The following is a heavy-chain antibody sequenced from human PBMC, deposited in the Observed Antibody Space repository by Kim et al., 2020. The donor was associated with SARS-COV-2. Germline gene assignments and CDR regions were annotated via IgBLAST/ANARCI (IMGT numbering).Heavy chain of an antibody. V-gene: IGHV1-18*01. J-gene: IGHJ4*02. CDR1: GYTFTSYG. CDR2: ISAYNCNT. D-gene: IGHD6-13*01. CDR3: ARAEAAAGEFDY. Sequence: ASVKVSCKASGYTFTSYGISWVRQAPGQGLEWMGWISAYNCNTNYAQKLQGRVTMTTDTSTSTAYMELRSLRSDDTAVYYCARAEAAAGEFDYWGQGTLVTVSS.